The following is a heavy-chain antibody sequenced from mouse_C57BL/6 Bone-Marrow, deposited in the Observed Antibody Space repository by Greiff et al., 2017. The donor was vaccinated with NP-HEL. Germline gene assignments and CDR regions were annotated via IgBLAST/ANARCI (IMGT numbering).Heavy chain of an antibody. V-gene: IGHV1-63*01. D-gene: IGHD2-10*01. CDR2: IYPGGGYT. CDR1: GYTFTNYW. CDR3: ARYGPSYYEAMDY. J-gene: IGHJ4*01. Sequence: QVQLQQSGAELVRPGTSVKMSCKASGYTFTNYWIGWAKQRPGHGLEWIGDIYPGGGYTNYNEKFKGKATLTADKSSSTAYMQFSSLTSEDSAIYYCARYGPSYYEAMDYWGQGTSVTVSS.